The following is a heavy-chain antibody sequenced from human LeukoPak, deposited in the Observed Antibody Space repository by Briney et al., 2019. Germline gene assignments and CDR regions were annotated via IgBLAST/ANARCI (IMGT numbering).Heavy chain of an antibody. J-gene: IGHJ3*02. V-gene: IGHV4-59*01. D-gene: IGHD4-17*01. CDR3: ARDLYGDYAFDI. CDR1: GGSISSYY. Sequence: SETLSLTCTVSGGSISSYYWTWIRQPPGKGLEWIGYIYDSGRTNYNPSLKSRVTISVDTSRKQFSLKLSSVNAADTAVYYCARDLYGDYAFDIWGQGTLVTVSS. CDR2: IYDSGRT.